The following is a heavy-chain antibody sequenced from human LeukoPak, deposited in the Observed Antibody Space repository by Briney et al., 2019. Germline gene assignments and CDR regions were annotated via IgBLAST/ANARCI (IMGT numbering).Heavy chain of an antibody. J-gene: IGHJ4*02. CDR2: ISSSGSTI. CDR1: GFTFSDYY. D-gene: IGHD3-3*01. Sequence: GGSLRLSCAASGFTFSDYYTSWIRHAPGKGLEWVSYISSSGSTIYYADSVKGRFTISRDNAKNSLYLQMNSLRVEDTAVYYCARDFWSGSPDWGQGTLVTVSS. CDR3: ARDFWSGSPD. V-gene: IGHV3-11*04.